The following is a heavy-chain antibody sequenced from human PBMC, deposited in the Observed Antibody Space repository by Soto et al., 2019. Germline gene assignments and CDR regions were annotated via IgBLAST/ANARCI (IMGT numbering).Heavy chain of an antibody. V-gene: IGHV3-48*03. J-gene: IGHJ6*02. D-gene: IGHD2-8*01. CDR1: GFTFSSYH. CDR3: ARDLMGYAMDV. Sequence: GGSLRLSCAASGFTFSSYHMDWVRQAPGKGLEWVSYTSSASSAIHYADSVKGRFTISRDNAKNSLFLQMNSLRAEDTAVYYCARDLMGYAMDVWGQGTTVTVSS. CDR2: TSSASSAI.